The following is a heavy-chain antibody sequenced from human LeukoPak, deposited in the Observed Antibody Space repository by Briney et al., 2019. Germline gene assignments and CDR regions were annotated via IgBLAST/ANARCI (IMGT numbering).Heavy chain of an antibody. CDR2: IYISGST. J-gene: IGHJ5*02. V-gene: IGHV4-4*07. CDR1: GGSISSNY. D-gene: IGHD3-22*01. CDR3: ARLLYYYDSSGYSENIDP. Sequence: SETLSLTCTVSGGSISSNYWSWIRQPAGKGLEWIGRIYISGSTNYNPSLKSRVTISVDTSKNQFSLKLSSVTAADTAVYYCARLLYYYDSSGYSENIDPWGQGTLVTVSS.